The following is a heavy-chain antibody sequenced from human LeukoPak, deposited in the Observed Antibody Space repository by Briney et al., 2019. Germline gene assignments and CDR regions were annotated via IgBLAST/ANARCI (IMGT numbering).Heavy chain of an antibody. D-gene: IGHD6-19*01. V-gene: IGHV3-21*04. CDR3: AKGGQWLALFDH. J-gene: IGHJ4*02. CDR1: GFTFSSYS. CDR2: ISSSSSYI. Sequence: GGSLRLSCAASGFTFSSYSMNWVRQAPGKGLEWVSSISSSSSYIYYADSVKGRFTISRDNSKNTLYLQMNSLRAEDTAVYYCAKGGQWLALFDHWGQGTLVTVSS.